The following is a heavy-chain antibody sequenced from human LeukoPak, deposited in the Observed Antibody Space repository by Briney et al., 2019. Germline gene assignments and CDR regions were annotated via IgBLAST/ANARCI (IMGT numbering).Heavy chain of an antibody. CDR2: ISGSGGST. J-gene: IGHJ4*02. V-gene: IGHV3-23*01. Sequence: GGSLRLSCAASGFTFSSYAMSWVRQAPGKGLEWVSAISGSGGSTYYADSVKGRFTISRDNSKNTLYLQMNSLRAEDTAVYYCAKDHKYYYDSSGYLDNWGQGTLVTVSS. CDR1: GFTFSSYA. CDR3: AKDHKYYYDSSGYLDN. D-gene: IGHD3-22*01.